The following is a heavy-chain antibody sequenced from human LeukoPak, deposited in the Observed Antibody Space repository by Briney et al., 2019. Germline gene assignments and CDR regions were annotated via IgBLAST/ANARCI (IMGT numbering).Heavy chain of an antibody. J-gene: IGHJ4*02. D-gene: IGHD3-10*01. Sequence: PSETLSLTCTVSGGSISSHYWSWIRQPPGNGLEWIGYIYYSGSTNYNPSLKSRVTISVDTSKNQFSLKLSSVTAADTAVYYCARAWGSGSYCLDYWGQGTLVTASS. CDR2: IYYSGST. V-gene: IGHV4-59*11. CDR1: GGSISSHY. CDR3: ARAWGSGSYCLDY.